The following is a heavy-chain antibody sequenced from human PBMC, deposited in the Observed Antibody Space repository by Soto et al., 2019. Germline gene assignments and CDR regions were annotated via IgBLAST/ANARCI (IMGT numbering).Heavy chain of an antibody. J-gene: IGHJ5*02. V-gene: IGHV4-34*01. CDR3: ARGVATIRHWFDP. CDR2: INHSGST. D-gene: IGHD5-12*01. Sequence: PSETLSLTCAVYGGSFSGYYWSWIRQPPGKGLEWIGEINHSGSTNYNPSLKSRVTISVDTSKNQFSLKLSSVTAPDTAVYYCARGVATIRHWFDPWGQGTLVTVSS. CDR1: GGSFSGYY.